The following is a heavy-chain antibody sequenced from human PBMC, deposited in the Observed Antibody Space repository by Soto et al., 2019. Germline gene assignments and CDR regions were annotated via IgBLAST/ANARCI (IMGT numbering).Heavy chain of an antibody. CDR2: IYSNGNT. CDR1: GLTVSSNY. J-gene: IGHJ6*02. Sequence: GGSLRLSCAASGLTVSSNYMSWVRQAPGKGLEWVSVIYSNGNTYYADSVKGRFTISRDNSKNTVYLQMNSLRAEDTAVYYCAGGDFWSGWVTLNDGMDVWGQGTTVTVSS. D-gene: IGHD3-3*01. CDR3: AGGDFWSGWVTLNDGMDV. V-gene: IGHV3-66*01.